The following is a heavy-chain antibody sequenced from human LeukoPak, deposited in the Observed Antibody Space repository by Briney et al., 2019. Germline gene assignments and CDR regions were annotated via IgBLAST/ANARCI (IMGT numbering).Heavy chain of an antibody. J-gene: IGHJ6*03. CDR3: ARVVYGSGSYYSHYYYYYMDV. CDR1: GFTFSSYW. Sequence: GGSLRLSCAASGFTFSSYWMSWVRQAPGKGLEWVANIKQDGSEKYYVDSVKGRFTISRDNAKNSLYLQMNSLRAEDTAVYYCARVVYGSGSYYSHYYYYYMDVWGKGTTVTVSS. CDR2: IKQDGSEK. V-gene: IGHV3-7*04. D-gene: IGHD3-10*01.